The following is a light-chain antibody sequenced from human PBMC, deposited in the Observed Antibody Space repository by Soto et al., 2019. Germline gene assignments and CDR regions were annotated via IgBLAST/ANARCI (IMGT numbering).Light chain of an antibody. J-gene: IGKJ2*01. CDR2: RAS. Sequence: EIVMTQSPAALSVSPGGSATLSSRASQHVSSNLAWYRQKPGQAPTLLIYRASTRATGIPATFSGSGSGTEFTLTISSLQSEDFAVYYCQQYNKWPYTFGHGTKLEI. V-gene: IGKV3-15*01. CDR3: QQYNKWPYT. CDR1: QHVSSN.